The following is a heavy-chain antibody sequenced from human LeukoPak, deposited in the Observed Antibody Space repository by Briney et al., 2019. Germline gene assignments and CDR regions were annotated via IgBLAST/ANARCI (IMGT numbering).Heavy chain of an antibody. CDR1: GFTFSNFG. J-gene: IGHJ4*02. CDR3: ARDPVPATARHFDY. V-gene: IGHV3-30*03. D-gene: IGHD1-1*01. Sequence: AGGSLRLSCAASGFTFSNFGLNWVRQAPGKGLEWVAFISDNGRRTYYLESVKGLFTISRDDSKNTLYLQMNSLRGEDTGVYYCARDPVPATARHFDYWGQGTLVTVSS. CDR2: ISDNGRRT.